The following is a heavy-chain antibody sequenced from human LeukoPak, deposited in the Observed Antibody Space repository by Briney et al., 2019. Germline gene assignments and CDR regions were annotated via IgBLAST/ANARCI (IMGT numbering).Heavy chain of an antibody. V-gene: IGHV4-59*12. CDR1: GGSISSYY. CDR3: ARVEIGFWSGYYSPRYYYYMDV. CDR2: IYYSGST. Sequence: SETLSLTCTVSGGSISSYYWSWIRQPPGKGLEWIGYIYYSGSTYYNPSLKSRVTISVDTSKNQFSLKLSSVTAADAAVYYCARVEIGFWSGYYSPRYYYYMDVWGKGTTVTVSS. D-gene: IGHD3-3*01. J-gene: IGHJ6*03.